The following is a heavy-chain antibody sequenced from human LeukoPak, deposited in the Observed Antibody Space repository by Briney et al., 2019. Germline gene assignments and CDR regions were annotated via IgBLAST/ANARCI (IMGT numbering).Heavy chain of an antibody. V-gene: IGHV5-51*01. D-gene: IGHD1-26*01. CDR1: EYTFTNNW. CDR2: IYPGDSDT. J-gene: IGHJ4*02. CDR3: ARGVGSTYLDY. Sequence: GESLKISCKGSEYTFTNNWIAWVRQLPGQGLEWMGIIYPGDSDTRYSPSFQGRVTLSPDKSISTAYLQWNNLKASDTAMYYCARGVGSTYLDYWGLGTLVTVSS.